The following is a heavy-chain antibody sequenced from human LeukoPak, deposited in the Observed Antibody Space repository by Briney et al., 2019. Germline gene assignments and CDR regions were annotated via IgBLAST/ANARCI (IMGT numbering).Heavy chain of an antibody. CDR3: ARLSGPGSGWTTLDF. J-gene: IGHJ4*02. CDR2: ISGSGGST. V-gene: IGHV3-23*01. CDR1: GFTFSSYA. D-gene: IGHD6-19*01. Sequence: GGSLRLSCAASGFTFSSYAMSWVRQAPGKRLEWVSAISGSGGSTYYADSVKGRFTISRDNSKNTLYLQMNSLRAEDTALYYCARLSGPGSGWTTLDFWGQGTLVTVSS.